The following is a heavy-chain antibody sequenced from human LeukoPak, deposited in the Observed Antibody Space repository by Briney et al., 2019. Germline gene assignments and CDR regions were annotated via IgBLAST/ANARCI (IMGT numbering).Heavy chain of an antibody. CDR1: GFSFITYA. CDR2: ISGGGGST. Sequence: GGSLRLSCAASGFSFITYAMSWVRQAPGKGLEWVSTISGGGGSTHYAESVKGRFTISRDNSKNTLYRQMNSLRAEDTAVYYCAKESYDSSFDCWGQGALVTVSS. V-gene: IGHV3-23*01. J-gene: IGHJ4*02. CDR3: AKESYDSSFDC. D-gene: IGHD3-22*01.